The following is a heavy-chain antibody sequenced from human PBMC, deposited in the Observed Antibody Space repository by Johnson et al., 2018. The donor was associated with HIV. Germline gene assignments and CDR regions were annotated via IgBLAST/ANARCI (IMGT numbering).Heavy chain of an antibody. D-gene: IGHD3-22*01. J-gene: IGHJ3*02. Sequence: VQLVESGGGLLQPGGSLRLSCAASGFTFSSYDMHWVRQATGKGLEWVSTIGTAGDTYYPGSVKGRFTVSREDAKNSLYLLMNSLRAEDTAVYYCARDDTMMHGFDIWGQVTMVTVSS. CDR3: ARDDTMMHGFDI. V-gene: IGHV3-13*01. CDR1: GFTFSSYD. CDR2: IGTAGDT.